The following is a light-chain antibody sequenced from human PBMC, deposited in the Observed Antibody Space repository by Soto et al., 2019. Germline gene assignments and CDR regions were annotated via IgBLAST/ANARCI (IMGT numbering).Light chain of an antibody. J-gene: IGKJ3*01. CDR2: AAS. CDR3: QKYNRAPFT. Sequence: IQMTQSPSSLSASVRDRETITCRASQGVSNYLAWYQQKPGQVPKLLIYAASTLHSGVPSRFSGSGSGTDFTLTSSSLQPEDVATYYCQKYNRAPFTFGAGTKVDIK. CDR1: QGVSNY. V-gene: IGKV1-27*01.